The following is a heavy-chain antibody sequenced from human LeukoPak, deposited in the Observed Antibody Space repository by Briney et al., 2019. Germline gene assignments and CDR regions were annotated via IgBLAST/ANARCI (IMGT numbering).Heavy chain of an antibody. Sequence: GGSLRLSCEAAGFAFSSYSMHWVRQAPGKGLEWVAAIWPDGSNKYYANSVKGRFTISRDNSKNTLYLQMNSLRGDDTAIYYCARELAAWGQGTLVTISS. D-gene: IGHD6-13*01. CDR3: ARELAA. CDR1: GFAFSSYS. V-gene: IGHV3-33*01. CDR2: IWPDGSNK. J-gene: IGHJ4*02.